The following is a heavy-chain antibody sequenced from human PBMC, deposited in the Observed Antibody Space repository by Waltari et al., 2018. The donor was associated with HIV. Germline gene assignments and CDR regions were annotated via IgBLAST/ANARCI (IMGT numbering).Heavy chain of an antibody. CDR3: ARVGGGGDYVGY. CDR2: IYHSGST. V-gene: IGHV4-38-2*02. J-gene: IGHJ4*02. D-gene: IGHD3-3*01. CDR1: GYSISSGYY. Sequence: QVQLQESGPGLVKPSETLSLTCTVSGYSISSGYYWGWIRQPPGKGLEWIGSIYHSGSTYYNPSLKSRVTISVDTSKNQFSLKLSSVTAADTAVYYCARVGGGGDYVGYWGQRTLVTVSS.